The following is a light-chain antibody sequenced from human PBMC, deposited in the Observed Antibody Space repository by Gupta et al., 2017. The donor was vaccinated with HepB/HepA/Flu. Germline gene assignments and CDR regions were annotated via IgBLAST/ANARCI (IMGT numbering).Light chain of an antibody. CDR2: EVS. J-gene: IGLJ2*01. Sequence: QSALTPPPSASGSPVQSVTISCTGTSSDVGGYKYVSWYQQHPGKAPKLMIYEVSKRPSGVPDRFSGSKSGNTASLTVSGLQAEDEADYYCSSYAGSNNLVFGGGTKLTVL. CDR1: SSDVGGYKY. V-gene: IGLV2-8*01. CDR3: SSYAGSNNLV.